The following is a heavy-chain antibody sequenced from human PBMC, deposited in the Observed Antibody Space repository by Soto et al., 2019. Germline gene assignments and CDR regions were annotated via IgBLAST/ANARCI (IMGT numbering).Heavy chain of an antibody. D-gene: IGHD2-2*01. CDR2: IIPIFGTA. V-gene: IGHV1-69*13. CDR3: ARDRWFNYQLLLYYYYGMDV. J-gene: IGHJ6*02. Sequence: SVKACWKACGGAISSYARRWVRQETGQGLEWMGGIIPIFGTANYAQKFQGRVTITADESTSTAYMELSSLRSEDTAVYYCARDRWFNYQLLLYYYYGMDVWGQGTTVTVSS. CDR1: GGAISSYA.